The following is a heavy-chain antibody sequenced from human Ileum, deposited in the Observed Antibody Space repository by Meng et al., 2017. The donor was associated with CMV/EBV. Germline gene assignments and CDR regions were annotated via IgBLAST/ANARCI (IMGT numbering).Heavy chain of an antibody. CDR1: FTFSSYP. CDR2: ISYDGSNK. CDR3: ARDRATGIAVAGNWFDP. Sequence: FTFSSYPMHWGRQAPGKGLEWVTVISYDGSNKYYADSVKGRFTISRDNSKNTLYLQMNSLRAEDTAVYYCARDRATGIAVAGNWFDPWGQGTLVTVSS. V-gene: IGHV3-30*04. D-gene: IGHD6-19*01. J-gene: IGHJ5*02.